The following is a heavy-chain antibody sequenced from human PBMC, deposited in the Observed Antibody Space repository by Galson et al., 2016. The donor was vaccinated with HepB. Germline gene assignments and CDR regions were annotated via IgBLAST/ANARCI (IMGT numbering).Heavy chain of an antibody. CDR3: ARVYTSAWYTGLGRNEYNGLDV. J-gene: IGHJ6*02. Sequence: SETLSLTCTIHGESFSYYWSWIRQAPGKGLEWIGEVNHDGNTRYSPSLKNRVTMSADTSKKQVSLNLSSVTAADTAVYYCARVYTSAWYTGLGRNEYNGLDVWGLGTTVTVS. CDR2: VNHDGNT. D-gene: IGHD6-13*01. V-gene: IGHV4-34*01. CDR1: GESFSYY.